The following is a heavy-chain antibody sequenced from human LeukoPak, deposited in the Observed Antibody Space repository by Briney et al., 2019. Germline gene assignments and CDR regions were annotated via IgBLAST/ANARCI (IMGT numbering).Heavy chain of an antibody. Sequence: SETLSLTCSVSTDSTNTYYWSWIRQSPGKGLEWIGHIYHSGSTDYNPSFKSRVTISIDMSEKEFSLKLTSVTVADTAMYYCVRLRWELLAPYFDHWGQGAFVIVSS. CDR2: IYHSGST. CDR3: VRLRWELLAPYFDH. D-gene: IGHD2-15*01. CDR1: TDSTNTYY. V-gene: IGHV4-59*01. J-gene: IGHJ4*02.